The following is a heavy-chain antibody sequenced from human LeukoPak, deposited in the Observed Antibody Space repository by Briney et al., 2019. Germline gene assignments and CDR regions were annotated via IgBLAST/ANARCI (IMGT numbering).Heavy chain of an antibody. CDR2: ISAGGGST. CDR1: GFTFSSYA. D-gene: IGHD3-10*01. CDR3: AKEKYYGSD. Sequence: PGGSLRLSCAASGFTFSSYAMSWVRQAPGKGLEWVSSISAGGGSTDYADSVKGRFTISRENPKNTPYLQMNSLRAEDTAVYYCAKEKYYGSDWGQGTLVTVSS. V-gene: IGHV3-23*01. J-gene: IGHJ4*02.